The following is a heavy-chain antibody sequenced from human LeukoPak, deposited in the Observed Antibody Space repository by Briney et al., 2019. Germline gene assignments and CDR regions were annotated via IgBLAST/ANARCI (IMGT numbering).Heavy chain of an antibody. J-gene: IGHJ6*04. V-gene: IGHV4-59*01. Sequence: SETLSLTCTASGGSISSYYWSWIRQPPGKGLEWIGYIYYSGSTNYNPSLKSRVTISVDTSKNQFSLKLSSVTAADTAVYYCARLYYYGMDVWGKGTTVTVSS. CDR2: IYYSGST. CDR3: ARLYYYGMDV. CDR1: GGSISSYY.